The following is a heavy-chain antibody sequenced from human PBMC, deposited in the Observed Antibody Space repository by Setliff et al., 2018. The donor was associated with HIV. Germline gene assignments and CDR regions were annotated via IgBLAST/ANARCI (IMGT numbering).Heavy chain of an antibody. CDR1: GASISSYY. Sequence: PSETLSLTCKVSGASISSYYWSWVRQPPGKGLEWIGYIYNSGYSNSKPSLKSRVTMSLDTSKNQFPLELTSVTAADTAVYFCARGDGYRSNDAYYDTGMDVWGQGITVTVSS. D-gene: IGHD5-12*01. CDR3: ARGDGYRSNDAYYDTGMDV. J-gene: IGHJ6*02. V-gene: IGHV4-59*01. CDR2: IYNSGYS.